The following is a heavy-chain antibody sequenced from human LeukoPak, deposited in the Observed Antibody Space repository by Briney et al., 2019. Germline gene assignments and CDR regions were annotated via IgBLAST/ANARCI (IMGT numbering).Heavy chain of an antibody. J-gene: IGHJ4*02. V-gene: IGHV1-69*13. CDR2: IIPIFGTA. D-gene: IGHD5-18*01. CDR3: AGGDTAMGPPFDY. CDR1: GGTFSSYA. Sequence: SVKVSCKASGGTFSSYAISWVRQAPGQGLEWMGGIIPIFGTANHAQKFQGRVTITADESTSTAYMELSSLRSEDTAVYYCAGGDTAMGPPFDYWGQGTLVTVSS.